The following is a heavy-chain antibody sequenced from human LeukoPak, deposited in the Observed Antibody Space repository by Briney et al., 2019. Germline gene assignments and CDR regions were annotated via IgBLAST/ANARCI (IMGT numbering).Heavy chain of an antibody. D-gene: IGHD3-10*01. CDR1: GFTFDDYA. CDR3: VKDSQLYGSGSYPGY. V-gene: IGHV3-9*01. CDR2: ISWNSGSI. Sequence: PGGSLRLSCAASGFTFDDYAMHWVRQAPGKGLEWVSGISWNSGSIGYADSVKGRFTISRDNAKNSLYLQMNSLRAEDTALYYCVKDSQLYGSGSYPGYWGQGTLVTVSS. J-gene: IGHJ4*02.